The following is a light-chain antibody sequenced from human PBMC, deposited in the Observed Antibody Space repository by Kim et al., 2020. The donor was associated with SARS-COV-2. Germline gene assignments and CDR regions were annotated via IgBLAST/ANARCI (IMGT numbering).Light chain of an antibody. V-gene: IGLV2-14*01. Sequence: QSALTQPASVSGSPGQSITISCTGTSSDVGGYNYVSWYQQHPGKAPKLMICNVSKRPSGVSNRFSGSKSGNTASLTISGLQAEDEADYYCSSYTSSSTYVFGTETKVTVL. CDR3: SSYTSSSTYV. CDR1: SSDVGGYNY. CDR2: NVS. J-gene: IGLJ1*01.